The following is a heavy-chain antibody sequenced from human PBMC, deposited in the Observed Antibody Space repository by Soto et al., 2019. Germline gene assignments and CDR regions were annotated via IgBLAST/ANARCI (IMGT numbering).Heavy chain of an antibody. J-gene: IGHJ4*02. Sequence: EVQLVESGGGLVQPGGSLRLSCAASGFTFSSYSMNWVRQAPGKGLEWVSYISSSSSTIYYADSVKGRFTISRDNAKNSLYLQMNRLRDEDTAVYYCADESKYSSSPLDYWGQGTLVAVSS. CDR1: GFTFSSYS. CDR2: ISSSSSTI. D-gene: IGHD6-6*01. V-gene: IGHV3-48*02. CDR3: ADESKYSSSPLDY.